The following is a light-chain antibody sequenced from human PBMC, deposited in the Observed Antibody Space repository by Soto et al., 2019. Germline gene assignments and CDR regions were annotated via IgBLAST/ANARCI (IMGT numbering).Light chain of an antibody. CDR3: SSYTGSSTLGV. V-gene: IGLV2-14*01. J-gene: IGLJ1*01. CDR1: SSDVGGYNY. CDR2: DVS. Sequence: QSALTQPASVSGSPGQSITISCTGTSSDVGGYNYVSWYQQHPGKAPKFIIYDVSTRPSGVSNRFSGSKSGNTASLTISGLQAEDEADYYCSSYTGSSTLGVFGTGTKLTVL.